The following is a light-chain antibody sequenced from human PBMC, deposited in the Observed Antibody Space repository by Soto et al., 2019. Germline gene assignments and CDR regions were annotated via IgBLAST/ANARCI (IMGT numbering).Light chain of an antibody. CDR2: WAS. CDR1: QSLLSSSNNKNY. Sequence: DIVMSQSPDSLAVSLGERATFSCKSSQSLLSSSNNKNYLAWYQHKAGQPPKLLFYWASTRDSGVPDRFSASGSGTEFTLTISSVQSEDVAVDYCQQYFSPLRTFGQGTTVEFK. V-gene: IGKV4-1*01. J-gene: IGKJ1*01. CDR3: QQYFSPLRT.